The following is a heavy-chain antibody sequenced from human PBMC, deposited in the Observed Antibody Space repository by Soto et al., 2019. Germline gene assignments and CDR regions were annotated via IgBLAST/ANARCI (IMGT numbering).Heavy chain of an antibody. CDR2: IYPGGSDT. J-gene: IGHJ4*02. CDR1: GYSFTSYW. V-gene: IGHV5-51*01. Sequence: PGESLKISCKGSGYSFTSYWIGWVRQMPGKGLEWMGIIYPGGSDTRYSPSFQGQVTISADKSISTAYLQWSSLKASDTAMYYCARSSPCSGGSCYSILHRTLDYWGQGTLVTVAS. D-gene: IGHD2-15*01. CDR3: ARSSPCSGGSCYSILHRTLDY.